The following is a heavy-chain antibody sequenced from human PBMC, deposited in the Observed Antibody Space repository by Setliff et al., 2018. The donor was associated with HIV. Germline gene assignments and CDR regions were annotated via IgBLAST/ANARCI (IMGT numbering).Heavy chain of an antibody. CDR1: GDPISTYY. V-gene: IGHV4-59*12. CDR3: ARDPTTGVDY. D-gene: IGHD4-4*01. J-gene: IGHJ4*02. Sequence: PSETLSLTCTVSGDPISTYYWSWVRKPPGKGLEWIGYVYYSGSTSYSPSLRGRVTMSVDPSKNQFSLKLSFVTAADTAMYYCARDPTTGVDYWGQGTLVTVSS. CDR2: VYYSGST.